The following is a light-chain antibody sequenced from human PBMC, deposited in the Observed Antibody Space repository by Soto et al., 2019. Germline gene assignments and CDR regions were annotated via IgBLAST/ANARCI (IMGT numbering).Light chain of an antibody. CDR1: SSNIGSNT. Sequence: QSVLTQPASASGTPGQRVTISCSGSSSNIGSNTVIWYQQLPGTAPKLLIYSNNQRPSGVPDRFSGSKSGTSASLAISGLQSEDEADYYCAAWDDSLNGLVFGGGTKLTVL. CDR2: SNN. V-gene: IGLV1-44*01. J-gene: IGLJ3*02. CDR3: AAWDDSLNGLV.